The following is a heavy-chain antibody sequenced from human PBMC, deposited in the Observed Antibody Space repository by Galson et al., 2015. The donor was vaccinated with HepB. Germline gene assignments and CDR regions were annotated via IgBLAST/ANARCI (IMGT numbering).Heavy chain of an antibody. V-gene: IGHV3-23*01. Sequence: SLRLSCAASGFTFSSYAMSWVRQAPGKGLEWVSAISGSGGSTYYADSVKGRFTISRDNSKNTLYLQMNSLRAEDTAVYYCAKVKGHGGSSSWTWGDYWGQGTLVTVSS. CDR3: AKVKGHGGSSSWTWGDY. D-gene: IGHD6-13*01. CDR1: GFTFSSYA. J-gene: IGHJ4*02. CDR2: ISGSGGST.